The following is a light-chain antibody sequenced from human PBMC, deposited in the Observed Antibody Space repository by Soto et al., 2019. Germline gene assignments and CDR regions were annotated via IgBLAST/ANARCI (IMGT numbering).Light chain of an antibody. Sequence: EFVLTQSPGSLSLSPGERATLSCRASQTVRNNYLAWYQQKPGQAPRLLIYGASTRATGIPARFSGSGSGTDFTLTISSLQSEDFAVYYCQQYTNWPPITFGQGTRLEIK. J-gene: IGKJ5*01. CDR2: GAS. V-gene: IGKV3-15*01. CDR3: QQYTNWPPIT. CDR1: QTVRNN.